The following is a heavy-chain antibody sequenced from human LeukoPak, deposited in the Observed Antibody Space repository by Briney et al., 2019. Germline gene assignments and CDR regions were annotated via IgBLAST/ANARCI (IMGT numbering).Heavy chain of an antibody. V-gene: IGHV5-51*01. J-gene: IGHJ3*02. CDR3: ARTGYSSGWYGSFDI. CDR2: IYPGDSDT. D-gene: IGHD6-19*01. Sequence: GESLKISCNGSGYXFTNYWIGWVRQMSGKGLEWMGIIYPGDSDTRYSPSFQGQVTISADKSIITAYLQWSSLKASDTAMYYCARTGYSSGWYGSFDIWGQGTLVTVSS. CDR1: GYXFTNYW.